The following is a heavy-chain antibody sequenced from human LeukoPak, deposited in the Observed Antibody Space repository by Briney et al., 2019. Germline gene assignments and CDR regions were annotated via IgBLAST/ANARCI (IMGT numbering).Heavy chain of an antibody. CDR3: ARGHALRQFDY. Sequence: GGSLRLSCAASEFTCSSYSMNWVRQAPGKGLEWVSYITNSGNSKSYADSVKGRFTISRDNTKNSLYLQMNGLRAEDTAVYYCARGHALRQFDYWGQGTLVTVSS. D-gene: IGHD3-3*01. CDR1: EFTCSSYS. J-gene: IGHJ4*02. V-gene: IGHV3-48*01. CDR2: ITNSGNSK.